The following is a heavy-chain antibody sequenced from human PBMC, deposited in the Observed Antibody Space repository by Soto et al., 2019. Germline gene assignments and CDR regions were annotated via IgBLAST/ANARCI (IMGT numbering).Heavy chain of an antibody. CDR3: ASLSRRGDYGMDV. V-gene: IGHV4-31*03. Sequence: SETLSLTCTVSGGSISSGGYYWSWIRQHPGKGLEWIGYIYYSGSTYYNPSLKSRVTISVDTSKNQFSLELSSVTAADTAVYYCASLSRRGDYGMDVWGQGTTVTVSS. CDR1: GGSISSGGYY. CDR2: IYYSGST. J-gene: IGHJ6*02.